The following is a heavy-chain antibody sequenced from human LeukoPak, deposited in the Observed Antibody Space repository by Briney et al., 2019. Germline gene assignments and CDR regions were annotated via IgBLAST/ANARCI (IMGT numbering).Heavy chain of an antibody. J-gene: IGHJ4*02. Sequence: SETLSLTCTVSGGSISSYYWGWIRQPPGKGLEWIGSIYYSGSTYYNPSLKSRVTISVDTSKNQFSLKLSSVTAADTAVYYCARGNRFLEWLPLFDYWGQGTLVTVSS. CDR3: ARGNRFLEWLPLFDY. D-gene: IGHD3-3*01. V-gene: IGHV4-39*07. CDR1: GGSISSYY. CDR2: IYYSGST.